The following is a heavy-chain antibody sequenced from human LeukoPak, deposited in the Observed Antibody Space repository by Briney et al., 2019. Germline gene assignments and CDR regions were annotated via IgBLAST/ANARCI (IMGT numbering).Heavy chain of an antibody. CDR3: ARISDTAMVGFDY. V-gene: IGHV1-69*05. J-gene: IGHJ4*02. CDR1: GGTFSSYA. CDR2: IIPIFGTA. Sequence: SVKVSCKASGGTFSSYAISWVRQAPGQGLEWMGGIIPIFGTANYAQKFQGRVTMTTDTSTSTAYMELRSLRSDDTAVYYCARISDTAMVGFDYWGQGTLVTVSS. D-gene: IGHD5-18*01.